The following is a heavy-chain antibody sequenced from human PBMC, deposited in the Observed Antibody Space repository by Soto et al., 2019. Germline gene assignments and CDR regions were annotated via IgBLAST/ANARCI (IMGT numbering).Heavy chain of an antibody. CDR1: GFSFSISP. J-gene: IGHJ5*02. CDR3: ARLNNYGREINWFDP. V-gene: IGHV3-30-3*01. D-gene: IGHD5-18*01. Sequence: SLRLSCAASGFSFSISPMHWVRQAPGKGPEWVALISYDGTNKFYADSVKGQVTVSADKSISTAYMQWSSLKASDTAMYYCARLNNYGREINWFDPWGQGTPGHRLL. CDR2: ISYDGTNK.